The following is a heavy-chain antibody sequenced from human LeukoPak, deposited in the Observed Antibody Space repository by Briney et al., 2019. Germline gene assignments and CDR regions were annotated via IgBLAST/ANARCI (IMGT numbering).Heavy chain of an antibody. CDR1: GYTFTSYG. J-gene: IGHJ6*03. CDR2: ISAYNGNT. V-gene: IGHV1-18*01. CDR3: ARANVDILATSYYYYYMDV. D-gene: IGHD5-12*01. Sequence: ASVKVSCKASGYTFTSYGISWVRQAPGQGLERMGWISAYNGNTNYAQKLQGRVTMTTDTSTSTAYMELRSLRSDDTAVYYCARANVDILATSYYYYYMDVWGKGTTVTVSS.